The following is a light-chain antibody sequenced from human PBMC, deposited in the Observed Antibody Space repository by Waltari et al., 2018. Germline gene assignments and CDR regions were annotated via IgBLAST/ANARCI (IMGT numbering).Light chain of an antibody. Sequence: DIQMTQSPSSLSASVGDRVTITCQASQDINNFLNWYQQQPGKAPKLLIYDASHLAAGVPTRFTGSGSWTDFTVTISYLQPDDFATYYCQQYRYLPPAFGGGTKVDI. CDR3: QQYRYLPPA. CDR1: QDINNF. CDR2: DAS. V-gene: IGKV1-33*01. J-gene: IGKJ4*01.